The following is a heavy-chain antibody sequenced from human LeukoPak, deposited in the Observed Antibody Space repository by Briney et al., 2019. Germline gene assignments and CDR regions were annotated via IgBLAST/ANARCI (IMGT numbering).Heavy chain of an antibody. V-gene: IGHV4-34*01. CDR1: GGSFSGYY. CDR2: INHSGST. J-gene: IGHJ6*03. D-gene: IGHD2-15*01. Sequence: SETLSLTCAVYGGSFSGYYWSWIRQPPGKGLEWIGEINHSGSTNYNPSLKSRVTISVDTSKNQFSLKLSSVTAADTAVYYCAREFRHCSGGSCGTGHYYMDVWGKGTTVTISS. CDR3: AREFRHCSGGSCGTGHYYMDV.